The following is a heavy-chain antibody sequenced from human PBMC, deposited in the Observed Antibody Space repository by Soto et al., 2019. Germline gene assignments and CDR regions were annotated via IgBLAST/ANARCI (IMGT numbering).Heavy chain of an antibody. D-gene: IGHD5-12*01. V-gene: IGHV4-34*01. CDR2: INHSGST. CDR1: GGSFSGYY. Sequence: SETLSLTCAVYGGSFSGYYWSWIRQPPGKGLEWIGEINHSGSTNYNPSLKSRVTISVDTSKNQFSLKLSSVTAADTAVYYCARGNGVATILNYYYYRMDVWGQGTTVTVSS. CDR3: ARGNGVATILNYYYYRMDV. J-gene: IGHJ6*02.